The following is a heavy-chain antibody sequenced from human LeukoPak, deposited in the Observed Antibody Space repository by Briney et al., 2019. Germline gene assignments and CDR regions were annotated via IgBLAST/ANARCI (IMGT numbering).Heavy chain of an antibody. D-gene: IGHD3-3*01. CDR2: INHSGST. J-gene: IGHJ4*02. CDR3: ARAYYDFWSGYPRYFDY. CDR1: GGSFSGYY. Sequence: SETLSLTCAVYGGSFSGYYWSWLRQPPGKGLEWIGEINHSGSTNYNPSLKSRVTISVDTSKNQFSLKLSSVTAADTAVYYCARAYYDFWSGYPRYFDYWGQGTLVTVSS. V-gene: IGHV4-34*01.